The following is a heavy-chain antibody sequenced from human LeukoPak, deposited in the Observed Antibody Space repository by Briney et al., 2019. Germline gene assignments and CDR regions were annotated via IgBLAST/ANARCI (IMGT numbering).Heavy chain of an antibody. Sequence: PGGSLRLSCAASGFTFTDYWMSWVRQAPGKGLEWVANIKRDGSEKYYVDSVKGRFTISRDNAKNSLYLQMNSLRAEDTAVYYCARDVGSSSWSDYWGQGTLVTVSS. J-gene: IGHJ4*02. CDR1: GFTFTDYW. CDR3: ARDVGSSSWSDY. V-gene: IGHV3-7*01. CDR2: IKRDGSEK. D-gene: IGHD6-13*01.